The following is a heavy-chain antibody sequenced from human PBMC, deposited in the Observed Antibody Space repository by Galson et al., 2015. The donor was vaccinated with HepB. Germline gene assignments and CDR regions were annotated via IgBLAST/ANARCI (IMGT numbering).Heavy chain of an antibody. Sequence: LSLTCTVSGGSISSGDYYWSWIRQPPGKGLEWIGYIYYSGSTYYNPSLKSRVTISVDTSKNQFSLKLSSVTAADTAVYYCARDRGGYSYGYWFDPWGQGTLVTVSS. D-gene: IGHD5-18*01. CDR2: IYYSGST. CDR1: GGSISSGDYY. V-gene: IGHV4-30-4*01. J-gene: IGHJ5*02. CDR3: ARDRGGYSYGYWFDP.